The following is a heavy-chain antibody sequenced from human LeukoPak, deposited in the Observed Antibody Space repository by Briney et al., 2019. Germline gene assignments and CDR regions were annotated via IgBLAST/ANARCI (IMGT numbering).Heavy chain of an antibody. J-gene: IGHJ4*02. Sequence: ASVKVSRKASGYSFTSYGITWVRQAPGRGLEWMGWINPYNGNTNYAQKLQGRVTMTTDTSTSTAYMDLRSLRSDDTAVYYCARERSGWFFSNWGQGTLVTVSS. D-gene: IGHD6-19*01. CDR3: ARERSGWFFSN. V-gene: IGHV1-18*01. CDR2: INPYNGNT. CDR1: GYSFTSYG.